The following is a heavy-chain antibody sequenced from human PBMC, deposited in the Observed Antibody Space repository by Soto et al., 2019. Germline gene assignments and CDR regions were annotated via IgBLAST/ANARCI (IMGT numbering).Heavy chain of an antibody. J-gene: IGHJ4*02. D-gene: IGHD2-21*02. Sequence: SVKVSCKASGGTFSSYAISWVRQAPGQGLEWMGGIIPIFGTANYAQKFQGRVTITADESTSTAYMELSSLRSEDTSVYYCARGGGIVVVTAPYDHWGQGTLVTVSS. CDR3: ARGGGIVVVTAPYDH. V-gene: IGHV1-69*13. CDR1: GGTFSSYA. CDR2: IIPIFGTA.